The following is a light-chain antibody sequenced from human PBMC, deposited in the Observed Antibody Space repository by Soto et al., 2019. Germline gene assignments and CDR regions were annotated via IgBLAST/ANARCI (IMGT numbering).Light chain of an antibody. CDR1: QSVSRK. CDR2: GAF. J-gene: IGKJ1*01. CDR3: QQYNDWPLT. Sequence: EVLMTQSPATLSVSPGERATLSCRASQSVSRKLAWYQQKPGQAPSLLIYGAFTRATGIPARFSGTGSGTEFTLTISSLQSEDFALYYCQQYNDWPLTFGQGTKVEI. V-gene: IGKV3-15*01.